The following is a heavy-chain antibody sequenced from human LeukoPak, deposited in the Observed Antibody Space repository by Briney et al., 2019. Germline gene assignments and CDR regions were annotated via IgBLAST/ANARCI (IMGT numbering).Heavy chain of an antibody. Sequence: ASVKVSCKVSGYTLTELSMHWVRQAPGKGLEWMGGFDPEDGETIYAQKFQGRVTMTEDTSTDTAYMELSSLRSEDTAVYYCARNSRSYSSPHYYYYMDVWGKGTTVTVSS. D-gene: IGHD6-13*01. CDR2: FDPEDGET. V-gene: IGHV1-24*01. J-gene: IGHJ6*03. CDR3: ARNSRSYSSPHYYYYMDV. CDR1: GYTLTELS.